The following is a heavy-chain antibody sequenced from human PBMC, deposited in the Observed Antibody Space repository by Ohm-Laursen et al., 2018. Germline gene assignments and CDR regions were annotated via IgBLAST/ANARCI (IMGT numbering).Heavy chain of an antibody. J-gene: IGHJ3*01. CDR1: GFIFRNYF. CDR2: IRTDGSVT. Sequence: SLRLSCAASGFIFRNYFMRWVRQAPGTGLVWVSNIRTDGSVTDYADSVKGRFTISRDNAKNTLYLQMNGLRDEDTAIYYCARARSGSQSAFDLWGPGTMATVSS. V-gene: IGHV3-74*01. D-gene: IGHD1-26*01. CDR3: ARARSGSQSAFDL.